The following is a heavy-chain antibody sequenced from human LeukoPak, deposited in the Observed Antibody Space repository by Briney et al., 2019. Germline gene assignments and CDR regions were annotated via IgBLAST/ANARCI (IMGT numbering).Heavy chain of an antibody. Sequence: GGSLRLSCAASGFTFSSYSMNWVRQAPGKGLEWVSSISSSSYIYYADSVKGRFTISRDNSKNTLYLQMNSLRAEDTAVYYCARQARHDFWSGYSYYYGMDVWGQGTTVTVSS. CDR2: ISSSSYI. CDR3: ARQARHDFWSGYSYYYGMDV. D-gene: IGHD3-3*01. J-gene: IGHJ6*02. V-gene: IGHV3-21*01. CDR1: GFTFSSYS.